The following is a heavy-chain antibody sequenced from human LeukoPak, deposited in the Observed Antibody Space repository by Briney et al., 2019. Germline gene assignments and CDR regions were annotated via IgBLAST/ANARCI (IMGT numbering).Heavy chain of an antibody. J-gene: IGHJ6*02. CDR3: ARGSGRYYSYGMDV. V-gene: IGHV3-30*14. D-gene: IGHD6-25*01. CDR2: VSYDETRT. CDR1: KFFLTTSP. Sequence: GGSLRLSCVDPKFFLTTSPMHWVRQAPGKGLEWVAIVSYDETRTYYADSVKGRFTISSDRPKNTLYLQLNSLTVEDTAVYYCARGSGRYYSYGMDVWGQGTTVIVSS.